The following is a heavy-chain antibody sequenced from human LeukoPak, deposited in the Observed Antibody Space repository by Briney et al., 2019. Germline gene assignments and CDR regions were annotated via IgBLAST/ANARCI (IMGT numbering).Heavy chain of an antibody. CDR1: GFIVSRNP. D-gene: IGHD3-3*01. Sequence: GGSLRLSCTASGFIVSRNPINWVRQTPGKGLEWISVIYSGGTTYYADSVKGRFTISRDNAKNSLYLQMNSLRAEDTAVYYCARGSYEWFHFPHWGQGTLVTVSS. V-gene: IGHV3-53*01. J-gene: IGHJ1*01. CDR2: IYSGGTT. CDR3: ARGSYEWFHFPH.